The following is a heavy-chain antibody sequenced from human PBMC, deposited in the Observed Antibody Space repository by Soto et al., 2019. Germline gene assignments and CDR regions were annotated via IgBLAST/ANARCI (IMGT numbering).Heavy chain of an antibody. J-gene: IGHJ4*02. V-gene: IGHV1-69*09. CDR2: INPLSGIS. Sequence: QVQLVQSGAEVKKPESSVKVSCKTSGGTFVRHVISWVRQAPGQGPEWMGKINPLSGISNYAQKFQDRVTFTADSESITAYMELSSLTSDDTAVYYWAIPACASISCSHTHNIDHWGQGTLVTVSS. CDR1: GGTFVRHV. D-gene: IGHD2-2*01. CDR3: AIPACASISCSHTHNIDH.